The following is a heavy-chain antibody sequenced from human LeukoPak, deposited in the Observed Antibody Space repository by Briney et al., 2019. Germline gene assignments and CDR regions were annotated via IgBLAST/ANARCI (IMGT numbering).Heavy chain of an antibody. V-gene: IGHV4-38-2*01. CDR2: IYHSGST. Sequence: PSETLSLTCAVSGYSISSGYYWGWIRQPPGKGLEWGGSIYHSGSTYYNPSLKSRVTISVDTSKNQFSLKLSSVTAADTAVYYCARGLDDILTGYYLFDYWGQGTLVTVSS. D-gene: IGHD3-9*01. CDR3: ARGLDDILTGYYLFDY. J-gene: IGHJ4*02. CDR1: GYSISSGYY.